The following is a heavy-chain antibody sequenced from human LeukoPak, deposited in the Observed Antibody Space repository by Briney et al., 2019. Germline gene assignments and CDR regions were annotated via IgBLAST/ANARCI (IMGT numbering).Heavy chain of an antibody. CDR3: TRERRGSYYAFES. Sequence: KAGGSLRLSCAASGFSFSDYYMSWVRQAPGKGLEWLSYITTSGSSTKYADSGKGRFTISRDNAKSSVVLQMNSLRAEDTAVYYCTRERRGSYYAFESWGQGTLVSVSS. D-gene: IGHD3-16*01. CDR1: GFSFSDYY. CDR2: ITTSGSST. J-gene: IGHJ4*02. V-gene: IGHV3-11*01.